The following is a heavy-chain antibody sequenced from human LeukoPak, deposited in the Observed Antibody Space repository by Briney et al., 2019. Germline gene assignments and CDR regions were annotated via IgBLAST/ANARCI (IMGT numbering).Heavy chain of an antibody. CDR3: ARGFSSRYCSSTSCSRFDP. V-gene: IGHV4-34*01. CDR2: INHSGST. Sequence: SETLSLTCTVSGGSISSYYWSWIRQPPGKGLEWIGEINHSGSTNYNPSLKSRVTISVDTSKNQFSLKLSSVTAADTAVYYCARGFSSRYCSSTSCSRFDPWGQGTLVTVSS. CDR1: GGSISSYY. D-gene: IGHD2-2*01. J-gene: IGHJ5*02.